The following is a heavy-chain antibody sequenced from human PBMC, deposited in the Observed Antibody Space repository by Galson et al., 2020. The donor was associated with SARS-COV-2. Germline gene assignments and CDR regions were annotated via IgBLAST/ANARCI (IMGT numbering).Heavy chain of an antibody. D-gene: IGHD3-22*01. Sequence: ASVKVYCKASGYTFTGNYIHWVRQAPGQGLEWMGWINPNGGGTNYALRFQGRVTMTRDTSITTAYMELSRLRSDDTAVYYCARDSYYYDTSGYFNLWGQGTPVTVSS. CDR2: INPNGGGT. V-gene: IGHV1-2*02. J-gene: IGHJ4*02. CDR1: GYTFTGNY. CDR3: ARDSYYYDTSGYFNL.